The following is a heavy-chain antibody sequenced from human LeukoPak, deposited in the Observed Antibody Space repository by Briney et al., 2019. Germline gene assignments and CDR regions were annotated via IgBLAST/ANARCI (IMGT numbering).Heavy chain of an antibody. V-gene: IGHV4-59*01. CDR2: MYYSGGP. Sequence: SETLSLTCTVSGDSLSLYYWSWIRQPPGKGLEWIGNMYYSGGPDYNPSLKSRVTISIDTSKNQFSLRLTSVTAADTTVYYCARWRPYFYDSSGYVDYWGQGTLVTVSS. CDR3: ARWRPYFYDSSGYVDY. J-gene: IGHJ4*02. CDR1: GDSLSLYY. D-gene: IGHD3-22*01.